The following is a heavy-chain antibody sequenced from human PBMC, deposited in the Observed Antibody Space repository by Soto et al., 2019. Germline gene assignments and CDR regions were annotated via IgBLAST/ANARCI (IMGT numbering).Heavy chain of an antibody. CDR1: GETFCGYY. V-gene: IGHV4-34*01. Sequence: SETLSLSCAVYGETFCGYYWSWIRQPPGKGLEWIGEINHSGSTNYNPSLKSRVTISVDTSKNQFSLKLSSVTAADTAVYYCASANSSSSYFYYYYMDVWGKGTTVTVSS. J-gene: IGHJ6*03. D-gene: IGHD6-13*01. CDR2: INHSGST. CDR3: ASANSSSSYFYYYYMDV.